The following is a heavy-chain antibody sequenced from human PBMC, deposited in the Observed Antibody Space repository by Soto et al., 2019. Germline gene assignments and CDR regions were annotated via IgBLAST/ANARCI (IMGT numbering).Heavy chain of an antibody. V-gene: IGHV3-48*01. CDR2: ISSSSSTI. CDR3: ARESAVNSYGYKVCWFDP. CDR1: GFTFSSYS. D-gene: IGHD5-18*01. J-gene: IGHJ5*02. Sequence: GSLRLSCAASGFTFSSYSMNWVRQAPGKGLEWVSYISSSSSTIYYADSVKGRFTISRDNAKNSLYLQMNSLRAEDTAVYYCARESAVNSYGYKVCWFDPWGQGTLVTVSS.